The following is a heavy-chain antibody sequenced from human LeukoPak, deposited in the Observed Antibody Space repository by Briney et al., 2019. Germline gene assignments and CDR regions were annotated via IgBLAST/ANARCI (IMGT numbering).Heavy chain of an antibody. D-gene: IGHD3-10*02. J-gene: IGHJ6*04. CDR2: ITSSGRTI. CDR3: AELGITMIGGV. CDR1: GFSINGYY. V-gene: IGHV3-11*04. Sequence: PGGSLRLSCAASGFSINGYYMGWIRQAPGKGLECVSYITSSGRTIYYADSVKGRFTISRDNAKNSLYLQMNSLRAEDTAVYYCAELGITMIGGVWGKGTTVTISS.